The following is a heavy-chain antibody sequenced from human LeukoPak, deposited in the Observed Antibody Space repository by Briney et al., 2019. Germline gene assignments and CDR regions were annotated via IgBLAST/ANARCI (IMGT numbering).Heavy chain of an antibody. CDR2: ISSSSSYT. CDR1: GFTFSDYY. Sequence: GGSLRLSCAASGFTFSDYYMSWIRQAPGKGLEWVSYISSSSSYTNYADSVKGRFTISRDNAKNSLYLQMNSLRAEDTAVYYCARSAFLVTAPGLYYFDYWGQGTLVAVSS. V-gene: IGHV3-11*03. CDR3: ARSAFLVTAPGLYYFDY. J-gene: IGHJ4*02. D-gene: IGHD6-13*01.